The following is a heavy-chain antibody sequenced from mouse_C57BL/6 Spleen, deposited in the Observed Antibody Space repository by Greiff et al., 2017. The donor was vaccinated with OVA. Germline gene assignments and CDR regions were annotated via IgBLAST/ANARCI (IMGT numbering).Heavy chain of an antibody. J-gene: IGHJ3*01. V-gene: IGHV1-76*01. Sequence: QVQLQQSGAELVRPGASVKLSCKASGYTFTDYYINWVKQRPGQGLEWIARIYPGSGNTYYNEKFKGKATLNAEKSSSTAYMQLSSLTSEDSAVYFCARGDDGYSNGVFFAYWGQGTLVTVSA. CDR2: IYPGSGNT. D-gene: IGHD2-3*01. CDR1: GYTFTDYY. CDR3: ARGDDGYSNGVFFAY.